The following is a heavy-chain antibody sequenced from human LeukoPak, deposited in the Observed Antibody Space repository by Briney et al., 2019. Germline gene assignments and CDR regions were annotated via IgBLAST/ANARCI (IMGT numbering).Heavy chain of an antibody. CDR3: AKEKQQLTPNGVDAFDI. CDR1: GFTFSNYA. D-gene: IGHD6-13*01. Sequence: GGSLRLSCAASGFTFSNYAMSWVRQAPGKGLEWVSGISANGGNIFYADSVKGRFTISRDISKNTLYLQMNSLRAEDTAVYYCAKEKQQLTPNGVDAFDIWGQGTMVTVSS. CDR2: ISANGGNI. J-gene: IGHJ3*02. V-gene: IGHV3-23*01.